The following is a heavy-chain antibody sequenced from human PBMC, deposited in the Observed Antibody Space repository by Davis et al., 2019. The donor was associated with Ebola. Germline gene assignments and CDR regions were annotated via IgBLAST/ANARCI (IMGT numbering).Heavy chain of an antibody. D-gene: IGHD2-15*01. CDR1: GYTFTSYG. J-gene: IGHJ5*02. Sequence: ASVKVSCKASGYTFTSYGISWVRQAPGQGLEWIGWISAYNGNTNYAQNLQGRVTMTTDTSTSTAYMELRSLRSDDTAVYYCARAYGYCSGGSCYSMSWFDPWGQGTLVTVSS. V-gene: IGHV1-18*01. CDR3: ARAYGYCSGGSCYSMSWFDP. CDR2: ISAYNGNT.